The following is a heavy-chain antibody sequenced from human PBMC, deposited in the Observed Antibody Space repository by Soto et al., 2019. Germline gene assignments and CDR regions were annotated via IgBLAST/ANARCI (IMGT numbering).Heavy chain of an antibody. CDR1: GFTFSSYA. CDR2: ISSNGGST. V-gene: IGHV3-64*01. CDR3: ASMGRSGYWFDY. J-gene: IGHJ4*02. D-gene: IGHD3-22*01. Sequence: EVQLVESGGGLVQPGGSLRLSCAASGFTFSSYAMHWVRQAPGRGLEYVSGISSNGGSTHYANSVKGRFTISRDNSKNTLYLQMGSLRAEDMAVYYCASMGRSGYWFDYWGQGTLVTVSS.